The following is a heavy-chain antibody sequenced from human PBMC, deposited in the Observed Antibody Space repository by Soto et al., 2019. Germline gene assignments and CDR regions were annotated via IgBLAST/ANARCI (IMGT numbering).Heavy chain of an antibody. CDR2: IYPGDSHT. CDR1: GYSFTSYW. Sequence: GESLKISCKGSGYSFTSYWIGWVRQMPGKGLEWMGIIYPGDSHTRYSPSFQGQVTISADKSISTAYLQWSSLKASDTAMYYCARVHTSGYYSYYYGMDVWGQGTTVTVSS. J-gene: IGHJ6*02. CDR3: ARVHTSGYYSYYYGMDV. V-gene: IGHV5-51*01. D-gene: IGHD3-22*01.